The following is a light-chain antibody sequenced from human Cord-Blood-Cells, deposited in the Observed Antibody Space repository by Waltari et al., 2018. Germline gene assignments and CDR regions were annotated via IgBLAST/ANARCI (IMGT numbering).Light chain of an antibody. CDR1: QGISSA. CDR2: DAT. J-gene: IGKJ1*01. CDR3: QQFNSYPQT. Sequence: AIQLTQSPSSLSASVGDSVTITCRASQGISSALAWYQQKPGKAPKLLIYDATSLESGVPSRFSGSGSGTDFTLTISSLQPEDFATYYCQQFNSYPQTFGQGTKVEIK. V-gene: IGKV1-13*02.